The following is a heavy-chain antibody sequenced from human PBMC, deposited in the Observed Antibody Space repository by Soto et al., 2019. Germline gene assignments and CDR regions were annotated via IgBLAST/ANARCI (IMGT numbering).Heavy chain of an antibody. V-gene: IGHV4-59*01. CDR3: AGERDAAWIAAHTSGMVV. J-gene: IGHJ6*02. CDR1: VGSISSYY. Sequence: SETLSLTCTVSVGSISSYYWSWIRQPPGNGLEWIGYIYYSGSTNYNPSLKSRVTISVDTSKNQFSLKLSSVTAADTAVYYWAGERDAAWIAAHTSGMVVWGQGSTGTVS. D-gene: IGHD5-12*01. CDR2: IYYSGST.